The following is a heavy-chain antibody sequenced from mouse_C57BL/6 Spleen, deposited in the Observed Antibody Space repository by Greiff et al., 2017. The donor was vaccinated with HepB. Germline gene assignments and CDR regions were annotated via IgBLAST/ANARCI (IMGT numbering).Heavy chain of an antibody. D-gene: IGHD3-2*02. J-gene: IGHJ2*01. V-gene: IGHV5-16*01. CDR2: INYDGSST. CDR1: GFTFSDYY. Sequence: EVKLVESEGGLVQPGSSMKLSCTASGFTFSDYYMAWVRQVPEKGLEWVANINYDGSSTYYLDSLKSRFIISRDNAKNILYLQMSSLKSEDTATYYCARGRWTAQASDYWGQGTTLTVSS. CDR3: ARGRWTAQASDY.